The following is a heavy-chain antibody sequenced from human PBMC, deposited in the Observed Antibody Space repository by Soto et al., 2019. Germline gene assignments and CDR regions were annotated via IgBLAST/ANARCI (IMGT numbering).Heavy chain of an antibody. CDR3: ARDRQRSLDY. V-gene: IGHV1-3*01. CDR2: INAGNGNT. D-gene: IGHD6-25*01. Sequence: QVQLVQSGAEVKKPGASVKVSCKASGYTFTSYAMHWVRQAPGQRLEWMGWINAGNGNTKYSQKFQGRVTITRDTSASTAYMELSSLRSEDTALYYCARDRQRSLDYWGQGTLVTVSS. CDR1: GYTFTSYA. J-gene: IGHJ4*02.